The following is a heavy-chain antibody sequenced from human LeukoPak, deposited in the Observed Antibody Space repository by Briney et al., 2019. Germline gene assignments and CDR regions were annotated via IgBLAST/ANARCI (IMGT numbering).Heavy chain of an antibody. Sequence: GGSLRLSCAASGFTFSIYAMSWVRQAPGKGLEWVSGIGGSGDSTYYADSVKGRFTISRDNAKNSLYLQITSLRAEDTAVYYCARCYDFWSGWHYYMDVWGKGTTVTVSS. D-gene: IGHD3-3*01. V-gene: IGHV3-23*01. J-gene: IGHJ6*03. CDR1: GFTFSIYA. CDR3: ARCYDFWSGWHYYMDV. CDR2: IGGSGDST.